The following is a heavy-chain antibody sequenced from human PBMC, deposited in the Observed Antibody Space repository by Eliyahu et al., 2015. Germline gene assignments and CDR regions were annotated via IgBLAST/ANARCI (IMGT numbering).Heavy chain of an antibody. V-gene: IGHV3-30*01. J-gene: IGHJ5*02. D-gene: IGHD2-2*03. CDR1: GFTFSSYA. Sequence: QVQLVESGGGVVQSGRSLRLSCVASGFTFSSYAMHWVRQAPGKGLEWVALISYDGDNKNYADSVKGRFTISRDNSKNTLYLQMNSLRAEDTAVYYCVWFDGYCSRTACQEPWGQGTLVTVSS. CDR3: VWFDGYCSRTACQEP. CDR2: ISYDGDNK.